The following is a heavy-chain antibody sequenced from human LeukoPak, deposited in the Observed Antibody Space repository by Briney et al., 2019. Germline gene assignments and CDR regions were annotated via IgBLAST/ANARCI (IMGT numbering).Heavy chain of an antibody. Sequence: GGSLRLSCTASGFSFGSYWMNWVRQAPGKGLEWLANIKEDGSKIYYLDSVKGRFTISRDNAKNSLYLQMDSLRAADTAVYYCARRYFDYWGQGTLVTVSS. CDR2: IKEDGSKI. V-gene: IGHV3-7*03. CDR3: ARRYFDY. CDR1: GFSFGSYW. J-gene: IGHJ4*02.